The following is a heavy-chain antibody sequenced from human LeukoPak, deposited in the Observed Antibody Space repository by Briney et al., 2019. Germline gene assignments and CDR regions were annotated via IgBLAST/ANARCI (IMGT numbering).Heavy chain of an antibody. D-gene: IGHD1-14*01. CDR2: IYPGDSDT. CDR3: ARSMEPPTGGGAFDY. Sequence: GESLKISCKGSGYSFTSYWIGWVRQMPGKGLEWMGIIYPGDSDTRYSPSFQGQVTISADKSISTAYLQWSSLKASDTAMYCCARSMEPPTGGGAFDYWGQGTLVTVSS. V-gene: IGHV5-51*01. CDR1: GYSFTSYW. J-gene: IGHJ4*02.